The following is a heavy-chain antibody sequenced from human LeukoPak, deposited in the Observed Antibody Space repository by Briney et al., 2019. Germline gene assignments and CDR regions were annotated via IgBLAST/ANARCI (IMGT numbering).Heavy chain of an antibody. J-gene: IGHJ3*02. Sequence: SETLSLTCTVSGASITSSTYHWGWIRQPPGKGLEWIGSIYYSTYYNPSLKNRIAISVDTSKNQFSLRLTSVTAAETAVYYCARSGHIYGSDAFDIWGQGTMVTVSS. V-gene: IGHV4-39*01. D-gene: IGHD5-18*01. CDR1: GASITSSTYH. CDR2: IYYST. CDR3: ARSGHIYGSDAFDI.